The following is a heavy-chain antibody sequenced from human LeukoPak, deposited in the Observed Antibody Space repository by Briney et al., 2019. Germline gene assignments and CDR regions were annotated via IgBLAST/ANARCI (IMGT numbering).Heavy chain of an antibody. CDR2: ISAYTGDT. J-gene: IGHJ4*02. CDR1: GYIFNDFS. D-gene: IGHD5-12*01. V-gene: IGHV1-18*01. CDR3: ARDSPSAYGFFDY. Sequence: ASMKVSCKASGYIFNDFSINWVRQAPGQGLEWMGWISAYTGDTNYGQKLQDRVTMTIDTSTTTAYMELRSLRSDDTAMYYCARDSPSAYGFFDYWGQGTLVTVSS.